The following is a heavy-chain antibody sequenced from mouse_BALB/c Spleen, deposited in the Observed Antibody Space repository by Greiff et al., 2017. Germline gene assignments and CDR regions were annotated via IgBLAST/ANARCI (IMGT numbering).Heavy chain of an antibody. Sequence: EVKLVESGGGLVQPKGSLKLSCAASGFTFNTYAMNWVRQAPGKGLEWVARIRSKSNNYATYYADSVKDRFTISRDDSQSMLYLQMNNLKTEDTAMYYCVRHDGSSSLWFAYWGQGTLVTVSA. J-gene: IGHJ3*01. CDR2: IRSKSNNYAT. D-gene: IGHD1-1*01. CDR3: VRHDGSSSLWFAY. V-gene: IGHV10-1*02. CDR1: GFTFNTYA.